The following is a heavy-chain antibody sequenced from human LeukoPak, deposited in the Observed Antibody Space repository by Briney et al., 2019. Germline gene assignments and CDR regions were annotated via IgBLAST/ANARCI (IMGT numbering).Heavy chain of an antibody. D-gene: IGHD2-2*02. CDR3: ARGYLGYCSSTSCYIGGRNWFDP. Sequence: ASVKVSCKASGYTFTSYYMHWVRQAPGQGLEWMGIINPSGGSTSYAQKFQGRVTMTRDTSTSTVYMELSSLRSEDTAVYYCARGYLGYCSSTSCYIGGRNWFDPWGQGTLVTVSS. CDR1: GYTFTSYY. V-gene: IGHV1-46*01. J-gene: IGHJ5*02. CDR2: INPSGGST.